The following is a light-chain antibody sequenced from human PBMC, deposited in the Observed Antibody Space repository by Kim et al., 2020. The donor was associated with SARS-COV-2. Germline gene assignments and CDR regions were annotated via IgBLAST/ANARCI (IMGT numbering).Light chain of an antibody. CDR2: DAS. V-gene: IGKV3-20*01. J-gene: IGKJ2*01. Sequence: PGERVTLSWRASQTLTSSYLAWYQQKSSQAPRLLIYDASTRATGIPDRFSGSGSGTDFTLTISRLEPEDFAVYFCQQYGGSPPYTFGLGTKVDIK. CDR3: QQYGGSPPYT. CDR1: QTLTSSY.